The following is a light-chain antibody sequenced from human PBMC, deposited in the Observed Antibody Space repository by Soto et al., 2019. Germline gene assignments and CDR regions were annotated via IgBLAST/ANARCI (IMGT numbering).Light chain of an antibody. J-gene: IGLJ3*02. CDR2: EAT. CDR3: CSFAGSNSWG. CDR1: SSDVGTYDL. V-gene: IGLV2-23*01. Sequence: QSVLTQPASVSGSPGQSITISCTGSSSDVGTYDLVSWYQHHPGAAPKLMIYEATRRPSGMSNRFSGSKSGNTASLTISGLQAEDEADYYCCSFAGSNSWGFGGGTKLTVL.